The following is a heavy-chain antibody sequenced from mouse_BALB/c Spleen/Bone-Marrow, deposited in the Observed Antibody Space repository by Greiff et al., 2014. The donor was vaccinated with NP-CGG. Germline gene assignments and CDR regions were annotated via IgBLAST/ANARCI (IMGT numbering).Heavy chain of an antibody. Sequence: VQLMESGAEVVRPGTSVKVSCKASGYAFTSYLIEWIKQRPGQGLEWIGLINPGSGGTNYNEKFKGKATLTADKSSSTAYMQLSSLTSDDSAVYFCARVLGRPFWGQGTLVTVSA. V-gene: IGHV1-54*01. CDR2: INPGSGGT. CDR1: GYAFTSYL. J-gene: IGHJ3*01. CDR3: ARVLGRPF. D-gene: IGHD4-1*01.